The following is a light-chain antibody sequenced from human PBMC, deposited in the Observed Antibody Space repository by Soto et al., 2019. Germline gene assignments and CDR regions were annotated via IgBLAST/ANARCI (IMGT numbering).Light chain of an antibody. CDR2: EGI. CDR1: SSTVGGFNV. Sequence: QSVLTQPASVSGSPGQSITISCTGTSSTVGGFNVVSWYQQHPGKAPKVIIYEGIKRPSGVSNRFSGSNSGSTASLTISELQAEDEADYYCCSYVGATTYVFGTGTKVTVL. V-gene: IGLV2-23*01. J-gene: IGLJ1*01. CDR3: CSYVGATTYV.